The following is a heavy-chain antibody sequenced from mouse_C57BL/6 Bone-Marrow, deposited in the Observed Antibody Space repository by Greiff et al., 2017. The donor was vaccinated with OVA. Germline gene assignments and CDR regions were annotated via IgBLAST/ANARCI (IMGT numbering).Heavy chain of an antibody. CDR3: ARDGNYVFAY. Sequence: DVKLQESGPGMVKPSQSLSLTCTVTGYSITSGYDWHWIRHFPGNKLEWMGYISYSGSTNYNPSLKSRISITHDTSKNHFFLKLNSVTTEDTATYYCARDGNYVFAYWGQGTLVTVSA. D-gene: IGHD2-1*01. CDR2: ISYSGST. J-gene: IGHJ3*01. V-gene: IGHV3-1*01. CDR1: GYSITSGYD.